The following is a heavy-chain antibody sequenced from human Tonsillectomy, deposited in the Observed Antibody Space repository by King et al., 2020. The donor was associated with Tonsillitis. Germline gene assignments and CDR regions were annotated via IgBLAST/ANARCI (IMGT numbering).Heavy chain of an antibody. V-gene: IGHV3-23*03. CDR2: IYSGGRST. CDR3: AKEINVAACNAAFVI. D-gene: IGHD6-13*01. CDR1: GLTFSSYA. J-gene: IGHJ3*02. Sequence: VQLVESGGGLVQPGGSLRLSCAASGLTFSSYAMSWVRQAPGKGLEWVSVIYSGGRSTYYADSVKGRITISRDDYKNTLYLQMNSLRAEDTALYYCAKEINVAACNAAFVIWGQDTMVTVPS.